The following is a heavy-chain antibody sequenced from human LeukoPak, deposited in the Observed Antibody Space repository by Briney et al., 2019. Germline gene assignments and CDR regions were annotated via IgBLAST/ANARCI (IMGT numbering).Heavy chain of an antibody. CDR3: ARVSPNTVTTLQYFDY. V-gene: IGHV3-48*03. D-gene: IGHD4-17*01. J-gene: IGHJ4*02. CDR2: ISSFSSTI. CDR1: GFTFSSYE. Sequence: GGSLRLSCAASGFTFSSYEMNWVRQAPGKGLEWVSYISSFSSTIYYADSVKGRFTISRDNAKNSLYLQMNSLRAEDTAVYYCARVSPNTVTTLQYFDYWGQGTLVTVSS.